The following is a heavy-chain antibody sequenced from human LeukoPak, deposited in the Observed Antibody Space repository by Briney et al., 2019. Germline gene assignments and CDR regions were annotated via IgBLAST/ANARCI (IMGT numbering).Heavy chain of an antibody. V-gene: IGHV1-2*02. J-gene: IGHJ6*03. Sequence: ASVKVSCKASGYTFTGYYMHRVRQAPGQGLEWMGWINPNSGGTNYAQKFQGRVTMTRDTSISTAYMELSRLRSDDTAVYYCARGPYCSSTSCSPMDVWGKGTTVTVSS. CDR3: ARGPYCSSTSCSPMDV. CDR2: INPNSGGT. CDR1: GYTFTGYY. D-gene: IGHD2-2*01.